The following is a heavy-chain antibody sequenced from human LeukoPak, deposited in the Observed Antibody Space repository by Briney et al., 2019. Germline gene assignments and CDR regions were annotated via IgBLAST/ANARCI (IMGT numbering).Heavy chain of an antibody. V-gene: IGHV4-31*03. J-gene: IGHJ3*02. Sequence: SETLSLTCTVSGGSISGGGYSWSWIRQHPGKGLEWVGYIYDSGSTNYNPSLKSRVTISLDTSKNQFSLKLTSVTAADTAVYYCAREPDFGVVILTFDIWGQGTMVTVSS. CDR2: IYDSGST. CDR3: AREPDFGVVILTFDI. D-gene: IGHD3-3*01. CDR1: GGSISGGGYS.